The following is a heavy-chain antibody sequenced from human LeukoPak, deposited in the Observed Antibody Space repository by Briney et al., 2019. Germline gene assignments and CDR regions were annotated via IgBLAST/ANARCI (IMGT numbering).Heavy chain of an antibody. CDR1: GFTFRSYS. J-gene: IGHJ4*02. CDR3: ARAPTVLVGYCSSSSCQADY. D-gene: IGHD2-2*01. CDR2: IDPSSTYI. V-gene: IGHV3-21*01. Sequence: PGGSLRLSCAASGFTFRSYSMNWVRQAPGKGLEWVSAIDPSSTYIYYADSVKGQFTISRDNAENSLYLQMNSLRVEDTAVYYCARAPTVLVGYCSSSSCQADYWGQGTLVTVSS.